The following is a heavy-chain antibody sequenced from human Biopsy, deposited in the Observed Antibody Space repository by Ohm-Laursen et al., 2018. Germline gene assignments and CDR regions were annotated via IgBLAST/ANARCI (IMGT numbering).Heavy chain of an antibody. D-gene: IGHD6-19*01. CDR2: IITVSETA. CDR3: VAYPSSGFFENNDDFAMDV. J-gene: IGHJ6*02. Sequence: SSVKVSCKASGDAFTNYAINWVRQAPGHGLEWMGGIITVSETAGYAERFQGRVTITADVTTTTAYMDLGGLRSEDTAVYYCVAYPSSGFFENNDDFAMDVWGQGTTVIVSS. CDR1: GDAFTNYA. V-gene: IGHV1-69*01.